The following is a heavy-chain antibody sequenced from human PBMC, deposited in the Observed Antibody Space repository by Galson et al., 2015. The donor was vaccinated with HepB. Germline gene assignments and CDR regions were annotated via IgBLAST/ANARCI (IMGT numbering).Heavy chain of an antibody. CDR2: MSYDGTIE. CDR1: GFTFRNYA. Sequence: SLRLSCAPSGFTFRNYAMHWVRQAPGKGLEWVAAMSYDGTIEYYPNSMKGRFTISRDNSKNRLYLQMDSLRLEDTAVFYCARGNDIASHPDYPCTMDVWGQGTTVTVSS. D-gene: IGHD5/OR15-5a*01. V-gene: IGHV3-30-3*01. J-gene: IGHJ6*02. CDR3: ARGNDIASHPDYPCTMDV.